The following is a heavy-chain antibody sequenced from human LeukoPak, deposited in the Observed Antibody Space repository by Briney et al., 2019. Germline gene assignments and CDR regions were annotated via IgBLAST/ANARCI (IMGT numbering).Heavy chain of an antibody. Sequence: KTSETLSHTCTVSGGSISSYYWSWIRQPAGKGLEWIGRIYTSGSTNYNPSLKSRVTMSVDTSKNQFSLKLSSVTAADTAVYYCARDDYGDYQLRLGIDVWGQGTTVTVSS. CDR3: ARDDYGDYQLRLGIDV. CDR1: GGSISSYY. CDR2: IYTSGST. J-gene: IGHJ6*02. D-gene: IGHD4-17*01. V-gene: IGHV4-4*07.